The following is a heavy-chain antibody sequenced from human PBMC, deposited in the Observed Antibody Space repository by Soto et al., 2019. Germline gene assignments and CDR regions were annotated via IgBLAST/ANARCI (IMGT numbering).Heavy chain of an antibody. CDR1: NRGFTGYY. D-gene: IGHD6-13*01. V-gene: IGHV4-34*01. Sequence: PSETLSFTCSIYNRGFTGYYWSWIRKPPGKGLEGMAEAGQSGNSNYSPSLNMRVSISIETSKKQFSLNLASVASAYTVVYYCSRGLKVSGWSQTRLDFWGQGXLVTVSS. J-gene: IGHJ4*01. CDR2: AGQSGNS. CDR3: SRGLKVSGWSQTRLDF.